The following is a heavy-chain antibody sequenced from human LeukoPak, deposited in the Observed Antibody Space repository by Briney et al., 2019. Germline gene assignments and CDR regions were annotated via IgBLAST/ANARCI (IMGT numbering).Heavy chain of an antibody. CDR2: IYHGGST. CDR3: ARDQLVQGPYYYGMDV. D-gene: IGHD6-6*01. Sequence: PSETLSLTCDVSGGSISSSNWWSWVRQPPGKGLEWIGEIYHGGSTNYNPSLKSRVTISVDKSKNQFSLKLTSVTAADTAVYYCARDQLVQGPYYYGMDVWGQGTTVTVSS. J-gene: IGHJ6*02. V-gene: IGHV4-4*02. CDR1: GGSISSSNW.